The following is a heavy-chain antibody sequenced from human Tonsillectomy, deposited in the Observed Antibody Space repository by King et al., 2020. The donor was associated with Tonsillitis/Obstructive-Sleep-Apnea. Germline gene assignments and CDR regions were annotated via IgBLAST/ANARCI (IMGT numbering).Heavy chain of an antibody. Sequence: VQLQQWGAGLLKPSETLSLTCAVYGGSFSDYYWSWIRQPPGKGLEWIGEINHSGSTNYNPSLKSRVTISVDTSKNQFSLKLSSVTAADTAVYYCARGVPIYDFWSGYSKYYFDYWGQGTLVTVSS. V-gene: IGHV4-34*01. CDR2: INHSGST. CDR3: ARGVPIYDFWSGYSKYYFDY. CDR1: GGSFSDYY. D-gene: IGHD3-3*01. J-gene: IGHJ4*02.